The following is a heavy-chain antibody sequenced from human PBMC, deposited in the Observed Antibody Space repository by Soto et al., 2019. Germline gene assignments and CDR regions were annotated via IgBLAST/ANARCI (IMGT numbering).Heavy chain of an antibody. D-gene: IGHD5-12*01. CDR1: GFTFSSYA. Sequence: GGSLRLSCAASGFTFSSYAMSWVRQAPGKGLEWVSAISGSGDSTYYADSVKGRFTISRDNSKNTLYLQMNSLRVEDTALYYCEKGVRWLPYMDVWGKGTTVTVSS. V-gene: IGHV3-23*01. CDR2: ISGSGDST. J-gene: IGHJ6*03. CDR3: EKGVRWLPYMDV.